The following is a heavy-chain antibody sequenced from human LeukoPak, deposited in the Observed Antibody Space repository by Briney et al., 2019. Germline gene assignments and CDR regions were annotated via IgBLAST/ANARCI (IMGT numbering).Heavy chain of an antibody. CDR2: IYSSGNT. D-gene: IGHD2-8*02. CDR3: ARAHTLSCAGTTGGICPYFLDY. Sequence: SETLSLTCTVSGGSIRSHYWSWIRQPAGKGLEWIGRIYSSGNTDYNPSLKSRVTMSVDTSKNQFSLNLSSVTAADTAVYYCARAHTLSCAGTTGGICPYFLDYWGQGILVTVSS. J-gene: IGHJ4*02. V-gene: IGHV4-4*07. CDR1: GGSIRSHY.